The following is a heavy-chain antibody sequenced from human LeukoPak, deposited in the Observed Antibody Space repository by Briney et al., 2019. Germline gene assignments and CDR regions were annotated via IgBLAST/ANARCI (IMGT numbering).Heavy chain of an antibody. CDR1: GFTFSSYA. CDR3: AKDPPSNYYDSSGYLDY. V-gene: IGHV3-23*01. Sequence: GGSLRLSCAASGFTFSSYAMSWVRPAPGKGLEWVSAISGSGGSTYYADSVKGRFTISRDNSKNTLYLQMNSLRAEDTAVYYCAKDPPSNYYDSSGYLDYWGQGTLVTVSS. D-gene: IGHD3-22*01. CDR2: ISGSGGST. J-gene: IGHJ4*02.